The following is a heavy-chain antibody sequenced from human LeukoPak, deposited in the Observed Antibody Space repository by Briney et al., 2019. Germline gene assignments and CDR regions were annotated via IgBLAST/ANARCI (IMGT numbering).Heavy chain of an antibody. J-gene: IGHJ4*02. CDR1: GFTFSNHA. D-gene: IGHD2-2*01. V-gene: IGHV3-30-3*01. Sequence: GRSLRLYCAASGFTFSNHAIHWVRQAPGKGLEWAALISKDGTGTYYLDSVKGRFTISRDNSKNALYLQMNSLRTEDTAMYYCAVLGYSSSVFDCWGQGTLVTVSS. CDR2: ISKDGTGT. CDR3: AVLGYSSSVFDC.